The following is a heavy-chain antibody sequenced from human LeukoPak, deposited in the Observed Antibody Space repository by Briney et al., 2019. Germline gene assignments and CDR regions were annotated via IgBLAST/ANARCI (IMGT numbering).Heavy chain of an antibody. V-gene: IGHV3-30*18. Sequence: GGSLRLSCAASGFTFSDYGIHWVRQAPGKGLEWVAVISYDGRKGYYVDSVKGRFTISRDNSKHTLHLQMNSLRAEDTAVYYCAKGIQPIYYYYGMDVWGPGTTVTVSS. D-gene: IGHD2-21*01. J-gene: IGHJ6*02. CDR2: ISYDGRKG. CDR1: GFTFSDYG. CDR3: AKGIQPIYYYYGMDV.